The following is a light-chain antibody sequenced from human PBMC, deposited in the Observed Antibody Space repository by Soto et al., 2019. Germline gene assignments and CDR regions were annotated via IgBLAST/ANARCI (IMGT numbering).Light chain of an antibody. CDR2: GAS. CDR1: QSVSANY. J-gene: IGKJ4*01. Sequence: EIVLTQSPGTLPLSPGERATLSCRASQSVSANYLAWYQQKPGQAPRLLIYGASRRATGIPDRFSGSGSGTDCTLTISRLEPEDFAVYYCQQYGTSPLTFGGGTKVEIK. CDR3: QQYGTSPLT. V-gene: IGKV3-20*01.